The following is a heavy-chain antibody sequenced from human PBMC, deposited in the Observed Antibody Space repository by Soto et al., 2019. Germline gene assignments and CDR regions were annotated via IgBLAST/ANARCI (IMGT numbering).Heavy chain of an antibody. Sequence: RLSCAASGFTFSSYAMSWVRQAPGEGLEWVSAVSRSGDNTYHADSVKGRFTISRDNSKNTLYLQMNSLRVEDTAVYYCARGTDDAKIRFDHWGQGTLVTVSS. J-gene: IGHJ5*02. D-gene: IGHD1-1*01. CDR3: ARGTDDAKIRFDH. CDR2: VSRSGDNT. V-gene: IGHV3-23*01. CDR1: GFTFSSYA.